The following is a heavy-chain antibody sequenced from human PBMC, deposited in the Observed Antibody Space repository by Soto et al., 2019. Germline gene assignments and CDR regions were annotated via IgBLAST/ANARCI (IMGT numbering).Heavy chain of an antibody. CDR3: ARLQYASGWYLDQ. V-gene: IGHV5-51*01. CDR2: IFPGDSDT. J-gene: IGHJ4*02. Sequence: GESLKSSCKGSGYNFITYWIGLVRQMPGKGLEWMGIIFPGDSDTRYSPSFQGQVTISADKSITTAYLQWSSLKASDTAMYYCARLQYASGWYLDQWGQGTLVTVSS. D-gene: IGHD6-19*01. CDR1: GYNFITYW.